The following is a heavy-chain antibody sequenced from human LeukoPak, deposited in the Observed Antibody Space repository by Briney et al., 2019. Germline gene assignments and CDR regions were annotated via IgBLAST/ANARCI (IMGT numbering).Heavy chain of an antibody. CDR1: GGSISNHY. V-gene: IGHV4-59*11. J-gene: IGHJ5*02. D-gene: IGHD6-19*01. CDR3: ARDKVAVDGPRCDP. Sequence: SETLSLPCLVSGGSISNHYWTWIRQPPGKGLEWIGSISFSASTNYNPSLKSRVTMSVGTSKSHFSLKLSSLTAAGTAVYYCARDKVAVDGPRCDPWGQGTLVTVSS. CDR2: ISFSAST.